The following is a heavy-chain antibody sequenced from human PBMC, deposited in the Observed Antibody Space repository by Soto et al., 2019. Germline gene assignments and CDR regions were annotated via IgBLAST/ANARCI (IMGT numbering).Heavy chain of an antibody. Sequence: SETLSLTCAVYGGSFSGYYWSWIRQPPGKGLEWIGEINHSGSTNYNPSLKSRVTISVETSKNQFSLKLSSVTAADTAVYYCARVRPRYCSGGSCFRGVTKPDYYYGMDVWGQGTTVTVSS. CDR3: ARVRPRYCSGGSCFRGVTKPDYYYGMDV. CDR1: GGSFSGYY. D-gene: IGHD2-15*01. CDR2: INHSGST. J-gene: IGHJ6*02. V-gene: IGHV4-34*01.